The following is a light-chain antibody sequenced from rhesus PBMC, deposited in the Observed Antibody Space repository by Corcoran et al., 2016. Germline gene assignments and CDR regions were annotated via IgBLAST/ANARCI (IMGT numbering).Light chain of an antibody. V-gene: IGKV1-37*01. CDR1: QGISSY. Sequence: DIQMTQSPSSLSASVGDRVTITCRASQGISSYLAWYQKKPGKAPNPLIYYASNLESGVPSRFRGSGSGTEFTLTISSLQPEDFATYDCQQGNSNPLTFGGGTKVEIK. CDR2: YAS. CDR3: QQGNSNPLT. J-gene: IGKJ4*01.